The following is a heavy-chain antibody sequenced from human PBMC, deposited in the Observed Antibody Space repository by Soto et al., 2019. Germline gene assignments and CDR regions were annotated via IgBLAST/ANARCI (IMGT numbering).Heavy chain of an antibody. V-gene: IGHV4-4*02. CDR3: ARDYMVRGVMRWFDP. CDR2: IYHSGST. D-gene: IGHD3-10*01. CDR1: GGSLSTYNW. Sequence: SETLSLTCTVSGGSLSTYNWWSWVRQPPGKGLEWIGEIYHSGSTNYNPSLKSRVTISVDKSKNQFSLKLSSVTAADTAVYYCARDYMVRGVMRWFDPWGQGTLVTVSS. J-gene: IGHJ5*02.